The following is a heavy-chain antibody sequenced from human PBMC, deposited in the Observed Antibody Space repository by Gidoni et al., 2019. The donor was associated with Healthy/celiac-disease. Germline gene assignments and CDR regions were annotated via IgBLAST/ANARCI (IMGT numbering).Heavy chain of an antibody. CDR1: GFPFPSSG. CDR2: ISAYNGNT. V-gene: IGHV1-18*01. J-gene: IGHJ6*02. CDR3: ARDPGDSSSWYNYYYYGMDV. D-gene: IGHD6-13*01. Sequence: QVQLVQSVAEVKKPGASVKVPCKSSGFPFPSSGSSWVRQAPGQGLEWMGWISAYNGNTNYAQKLQGRVTMTTDTSTSTAYMELRSLRSDDTAVYYCARDPGDSSSWYNYYYYGMDVWGQGTTVTVSS.